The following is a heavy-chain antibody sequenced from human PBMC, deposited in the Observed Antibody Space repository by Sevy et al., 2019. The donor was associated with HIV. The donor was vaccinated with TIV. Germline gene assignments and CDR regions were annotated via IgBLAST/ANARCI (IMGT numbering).Heavy chain of an antibody. D-gene: IGHD3-22*01. V-gene: IGHV3-23*01. CDR3: AKHWDRHYYDNSENDY. Sequence: GGSLRLSCAASGFTFSSYAMSWVRQAPGKGLEWVSAISGSGGSTYYADSVKGRFTISRDNSKNTLYLQMNSLRAEDTAVYYCAKHWDRHYYDNSENDYWGQGTLVTVSS. J-gene: IGHJ4*02. CDR2: ISGSGGST. CDR1: GFTFSSYA.